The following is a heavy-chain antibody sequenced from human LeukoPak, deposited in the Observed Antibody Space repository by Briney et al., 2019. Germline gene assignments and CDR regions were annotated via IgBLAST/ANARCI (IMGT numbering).Heavy chain of an antibody. Sequence: ASVKVSCKVSGYTLTELSMHWVRQAPGKGLEWMGGFDPEDGETIYAQKFQGRVTMTEDTSTDTAYMELSSLRSEDTAVYYCAAAMTAMVTYYFDYWGQGTLVTVSS. D-gene: IGHD5-18*01. J-gene: IGHJ4*02. CDR2: FDPEDGET. CDR1: GYTLTELS. CDR3: AAAMTAMVTYYFDY. V-gene: IGHV1-24*01.